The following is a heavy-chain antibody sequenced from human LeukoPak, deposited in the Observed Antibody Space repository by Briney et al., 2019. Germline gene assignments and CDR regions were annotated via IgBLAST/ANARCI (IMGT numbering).Heavy chain of an antibody. V-gene: IGHV3-30*18. CDR3: ANLWGSDGSGSYYGYGMDV. D-gene: IGHD3-10*01. J-gene: IGHJ6*02. CDR2: ISYDESNK. Sequence: GALRLSCAASGFTFSSYGMQWVRQAPGKGLEWVAVISYDESNKWYADSVKGRFTTSRDNSKNTLYLQMSSLRAEDTAVYYCANLWGSDGSGSYYGYGMDVWGQGTTVTVSS. CDR1: GFTFSSYG.